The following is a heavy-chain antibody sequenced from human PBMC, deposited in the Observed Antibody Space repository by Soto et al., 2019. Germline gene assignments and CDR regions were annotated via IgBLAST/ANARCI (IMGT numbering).Heavy chain of an antibody. J-gene: IGHJ4*02. Sequence: GGSLRLSCAASGFTFSSYAMSWVRQAPGKGLEWVSTISGSGVNTYYADSVKGRFTISRDNSKNTLYLQMNSLRAEDTAMYYCARPGVAAAPDDYWGQGTLVTVSS. CDR3: ARPGVAAAPDDY. CDR2: ISGSGVNT. CDR1: GFTFSSYA. D-gene: IGHD6-13*01. V-gene: IGHV3-23*01.